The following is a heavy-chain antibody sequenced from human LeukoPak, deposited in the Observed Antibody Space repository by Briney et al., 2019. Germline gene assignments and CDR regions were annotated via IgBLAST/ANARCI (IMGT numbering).Heavy chain of an antibody. V-gene: IGHV3-21*01. CDR2: ISSSSSYI. Sequence: GGSLRLSCAASGFTFSSYSMNWVRQAPGKGLEGVSSISSSSSYIYYADSVKGRFTISRDNAKNSLYLQMNSLRAEDTAVYYCASMLWNYVAMGYWGQGTLVTVSS. CDR1: GFTFSSYS. CDR3: ASMLWNYVAMGY. D-gene: IGHD1-7*01. J-gene: IGHJ4*02.